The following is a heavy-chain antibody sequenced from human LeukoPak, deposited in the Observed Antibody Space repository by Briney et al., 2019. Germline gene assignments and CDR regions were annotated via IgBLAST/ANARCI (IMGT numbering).Heavy chain of an antibody. D-gene: IGHD6-13*01. J-gene: IGHJ5*02. Sequence: ASVKVCCKASGFTFTKHYIHWVRQAPGQGLQWMGVINPTGTSTTYSRKFQGRVTLTRDTSTSTAYMALSDLRSEDTAVYYCARDVSSMAAPDRPTWWFDPWGQGTLVTVSS. CDR1: GFTFTKHY. V-gene: IGHV1-46*01. CDR3: ARDVSSMAAPDRPTWWFDP. CDR2: INPTGTST.